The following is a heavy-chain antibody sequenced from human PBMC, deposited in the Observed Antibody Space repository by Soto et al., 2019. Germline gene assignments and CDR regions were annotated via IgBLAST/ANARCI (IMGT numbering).Heavy chain of an antibody. Sequence: QVQLVESGGGVVQHGRSLRLSCAASGFTFSSYPMHWVRQAPGKGLEWVSLIAYDGSNKYEADSVKGRFTISRDNSKNTRYLHMDSLSPADTAVYYCERDHRSGWSRDYWGQGTLVTVSS. V-gene: IGHV3-30-3*01. CDR2: IAYDGSNK. D-gene: IGHD6-19*01. CDR3: ERDHRSGWSRDY. J-gene: IGHJ4*02. CDR1: GFTFSSYP.